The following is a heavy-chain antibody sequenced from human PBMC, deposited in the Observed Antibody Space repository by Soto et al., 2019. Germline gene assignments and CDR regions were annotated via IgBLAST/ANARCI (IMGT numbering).Heavy chain of an antibody. D-gene: IGHD5-18*01. Sequence: QVQLVQSGAEVKKPGSSVKVSCKARGGTFSIYGINWVRQAPGQGLEWMGGIIPVFGSANYAQMFQGRVTIIADESTITVYMMVSRLTSEYTAVYFCAGGKTEMDTLNYIDSWGQGTVVTVSS. CDR3: AGGKTEMDTLNYIDS. V-gene: IGHV1-69*01. CDR2: IIPVFGSA. CDR1: GGTFSIYG. J-gene: IGHJ4*02.